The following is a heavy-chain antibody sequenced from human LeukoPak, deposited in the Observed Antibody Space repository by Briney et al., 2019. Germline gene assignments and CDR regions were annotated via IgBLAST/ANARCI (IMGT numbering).Heavy chain of an antibody. J-gene: IGHJ4*02. CDR1: GSTVSSNY. V-gene: IGHV3-66*02. D-gene: IGHD3-3*01. CDR2: IYSGGST. Sequence: GGSLRLSCAASGSTVSSNYMSWVRQAPGKGLEWVSVIYSGGSTYYADSVKGRFTISRDNSKNTLYLQLNSLRAEDTAVYYCARLEWLLYFYFDYWGQGTLVTVSS. CDR3: ARLEWLLYFYFDY.